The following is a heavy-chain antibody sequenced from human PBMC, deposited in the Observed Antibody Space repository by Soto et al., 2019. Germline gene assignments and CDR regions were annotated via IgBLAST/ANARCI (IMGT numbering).Heavy chain of an antibody. CDR1: GGTFSSYT. Sequence: QVQLVQSGAEVKKPGSSVKVSCKASGGTFSSYTITWVRQAPGQGLEWMGGITPMVGTPNYAQKFRGRVTITADESTSTAYMELSSLRSEDTAMYFCARDGTLYDSRAYYYLYWGQGTLVTVSS. CDR3: ARDGTLYDSRAYYYLY. D-gene: IGHD3-22*01. J-gene: IGHJ4*02. CDR2: ITPMVGTP. V-gene: IGHV1-69*01.